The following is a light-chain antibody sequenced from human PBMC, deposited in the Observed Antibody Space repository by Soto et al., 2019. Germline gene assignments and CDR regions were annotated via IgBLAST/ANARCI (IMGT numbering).Light chain of an antibody. CDR2: DAS. CDR3: QQRSNWL. CDR1: QSISSY. Sequence: EIVLTQSPATLSLSPWEIATLSCRASQSISSYLAWYQHKPGQAPRLLIYDASNRATGIPARFSGSGSGTDFTLTISSLEPEDSAVYYCQQRSNWLFGPGTKVDIK. V-gene: IGKV3-11*01. J-gene: IGKJ3*01.